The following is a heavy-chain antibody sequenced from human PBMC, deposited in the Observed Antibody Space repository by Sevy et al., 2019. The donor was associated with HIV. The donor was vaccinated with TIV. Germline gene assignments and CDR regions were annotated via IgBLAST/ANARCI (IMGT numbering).Heavy chain of an antibody. D-gene: IGHD3-10*01. CDR3: TCNTKVRGGFDR. Sequence: GGSLRLSCILSGVPFSDAWMSWARQAPGKGLEWVGRIISYAAGGRTDYAAPVKDRFTISRDDSKNTVYLQMNSLKTEDTAVYYCTCNTKVRGGFDRWGQGTLVTVSS. J-gene: IGHJ4*02. V-gene: IGHV3-15*05. CDR2: IISYAAGGRT. CDR1: GVPFSDAW.